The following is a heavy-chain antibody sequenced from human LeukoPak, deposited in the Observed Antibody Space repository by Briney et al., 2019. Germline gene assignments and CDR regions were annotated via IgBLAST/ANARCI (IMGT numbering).Heavy chain of an antibody. D-gene: IGHD3-10*01. CDR2: ISNDGSIT. Sequence: GSLRPSCAASGITFREYWIHRVRQTPGKGLVLVSSISNDGSITNYADSVEGRFSISRDNAKNTLYLQMSSLRAEDTAVYYCARDRGPRTGFMVREAYDYWGQGTLVTVSS. J-gene: IGHJ4*02. CDR3: ARDRGPRTGFMVREAYDY. CDR1: GITFREYW. V-gene: IGHV3-74*01.